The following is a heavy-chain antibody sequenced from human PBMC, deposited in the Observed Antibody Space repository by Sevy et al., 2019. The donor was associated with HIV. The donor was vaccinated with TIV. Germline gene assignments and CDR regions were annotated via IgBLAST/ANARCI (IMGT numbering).Heavy chain of an antibody. V-gene: IGHV1-2*02. J-gene: IGHJ6*03. CDR1: GYTFTGYY. CDR3: ARDRDGSYRGAYYMDV. CDR2: INPNSGGT. Sequence: ASVKVSCKASGYTFTGYYMHWVRQAPGQGREWMGWINPNSGGTNYAQKFQGRVTRTRDTSISTAYMELSRLRSDDTAVYYCARDRDGSYRGAYYMDVWGKGTTVTVSS. D-gene: IGHD1-26*01.